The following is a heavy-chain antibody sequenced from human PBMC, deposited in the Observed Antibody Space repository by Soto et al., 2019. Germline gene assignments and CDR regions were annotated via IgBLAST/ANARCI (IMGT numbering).Heavy chain of an antibody. V-gene: IGHV3-48*01. Sequence: PGGSLRLSCAASGFTFRSYSMSWVRQAPAKGLEWVSYISSSGSFIYCADSVMGRFTISRDNAKNSLYLQMNSLRAEDTAVYYCVRYFDLPDFYYWGQGTLVTVSS. J-gene: IGHJ4*02. CDR2: ISSSGSFI. CDR3: VRYFDLPDFYY. D-gene: IGHD3-9*01. CDR1: GFTFRSYS.